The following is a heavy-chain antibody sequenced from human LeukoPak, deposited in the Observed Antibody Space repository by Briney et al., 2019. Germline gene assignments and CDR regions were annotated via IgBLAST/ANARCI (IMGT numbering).Heavy chain of an antibody. Sequence: GGSLRLSCAASGFTYSSYWMSWVRQAPGEGLEWVANIKEDGSVKYYVDSVKGRFTISRDNAKNSLYLQMNSLRAEDTGLYYCAREVYSSSRPADAFDIWGQGTMVTVSS. D-gene: IGHD6-13*01. CDR2: IKEDGSVK. V-gene: IGHV3-7*01. CDR1: GFTYSSYW. J-gene: IGHJ3*02. CDR3: AREVYSSSRPADAFDI.